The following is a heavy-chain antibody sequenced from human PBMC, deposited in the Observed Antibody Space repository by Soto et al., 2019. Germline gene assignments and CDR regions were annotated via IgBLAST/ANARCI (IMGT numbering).Heavy chain of an antibody. D-gene: IGHD2-15*01. CDR2: ISYDGSNK. J-gene: IGHJ4*02. CDR3: ARGPRNGNPMVGFDY. Sequence: QVQLVESGGGVVQPGRSLRLSCAASGFTFSSYAMHWVRQAPGKGLEWVAVISYDGSNKYYADSVKGRFTISRDNSKNPLYLQMNCLRAEDTAVYYCARGPRNGNPMVGFDYWGQGTLVTVSS. CDR1: GFTFSSYA. V-gene: IGHV3-30-3*01.